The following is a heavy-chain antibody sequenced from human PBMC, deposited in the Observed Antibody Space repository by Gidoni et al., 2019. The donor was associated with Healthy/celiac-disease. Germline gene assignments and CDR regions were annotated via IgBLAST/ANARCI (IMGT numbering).Heavy chain of an antibody. V-gene: IGHV3-7*03. CDR2: IKQDGSEK. Sequence: EVQLVESGGGLVQPGGSLRLSCAASGFTFSSYWMSWVRQAPGKGLEWVPNIKQDGSEKYYVDSVKGRFTISRDNAKNSLYLQMNSLRAEDTAVYYCAREDIVVVPAASDYYGMDVWGQGTTVTVSS. CDR1: GFTFSSYW. CDR3: AREDIVVVPAASDYYGMDV. J-gene: IGHJ6*02. D-gene: IGHD2-2*01.